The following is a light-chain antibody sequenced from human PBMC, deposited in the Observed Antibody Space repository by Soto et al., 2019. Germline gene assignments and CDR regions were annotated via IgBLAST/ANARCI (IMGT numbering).Light chain of an antibody. CDR1: SSNIGSNH. V-gene: IGLV1-47*01. J-gene: IGLJ2*01. Sequence: QAVVTQPPSASGTPGQRVTISCSGRSSNIGSNHVYWYQQFPGMAPKLLMYRSDQRPTGVPDRFSGSKSGTSASLAISGLLSDDEADYYCSPRDDILSAVVFGGGTKLTVL. CDR2: RSD. CDR3: SPRDDILSAVV.